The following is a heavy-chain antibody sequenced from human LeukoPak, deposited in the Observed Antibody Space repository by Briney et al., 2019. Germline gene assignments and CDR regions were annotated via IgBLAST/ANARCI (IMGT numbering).Heavy chain of an antibody. D-gene: IGHD3-22*01. CDR3: ARVQAGEYYFDSNGYSYYFDS. CDR2: INHSGST. J-gene: IGHJ4*02. V-gene: IGHV4-34*01. CDR1: GGSFSGYY. Sequence: SETLSLTCTVYGGSFSGYYWSWIRQPPGKGLEWIGEINHSGSTNYNPSLKSRVTISVDTSKNQFSLKLSSVAAADTAVYFCARVQAGEYYFDSNGYSYYFDSWGQGTLVTVSS.